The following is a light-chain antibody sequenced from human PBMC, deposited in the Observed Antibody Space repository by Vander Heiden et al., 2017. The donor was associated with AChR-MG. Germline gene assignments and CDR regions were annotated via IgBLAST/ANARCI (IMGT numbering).Light chain of an antibody. V-gene: IGKV1-39*01. J-gene: IGKJ1*01. Sequence: DIQMTQSPSSLSASVGDRVTITCRASQNIGKYLNWYQHKPGKAPQLLIFAASSLQTGVPLRFSATGSGTDFSLTINSLQPEDFATYYCQQSNGPPWTFGQGTKVEI. CDR3: QQSNGPPWT. CDR1: QNIGKY. CDR2: AAS.